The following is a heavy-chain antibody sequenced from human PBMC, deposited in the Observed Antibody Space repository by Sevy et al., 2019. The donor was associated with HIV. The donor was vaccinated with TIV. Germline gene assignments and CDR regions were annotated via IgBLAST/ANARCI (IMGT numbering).Heavy chain of an antibody. D-gene: IGHD3-22*01. V-gene: IGHV3-30-3*01. CDR3: ARGFFDISGDTYAGHY. CDR2: ISYDGSNK. CDR1: GFTFSTFT. Sequence: GGSLRLSCAASGFTFSTFTMHWVRQAPGKGLEWVAVISYDGSNKYYADSVKGRFTISRDNSKNTLYLQMNSVRAEDTAVYYCARGFFDISGDTYAGHYRGQGTLVTVSS. J-gene: IGHJ4*02.